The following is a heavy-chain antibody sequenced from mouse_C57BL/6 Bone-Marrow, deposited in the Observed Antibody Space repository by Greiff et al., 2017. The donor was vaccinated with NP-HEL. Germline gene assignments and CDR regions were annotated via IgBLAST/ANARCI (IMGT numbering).Heavy chain of an antibody. CDR1: GYTFTSYG. CDR2: LYPRSGHT. D-gene: IGHD2-5*01. Sequence: VMLVESGAELARPGASVKLSCKASGYTFTSYGISWVKQRTGQGLEWIGELYPRSGHTYYNEKFTGKATLTADKSSSTAYMELRSLTSEDSAVYFCATAYYSSHYAMDYWGQGTSVTVSS. J-gene: IGHJ4*01. V-gene: IGHV1-81*01. CDR3: ATAYYSSHYAMDY.